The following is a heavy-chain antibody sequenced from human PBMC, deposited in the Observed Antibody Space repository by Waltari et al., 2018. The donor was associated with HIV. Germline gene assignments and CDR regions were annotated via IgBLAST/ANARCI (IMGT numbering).Heavy chain of an antibody. Sequence: QVQLVQSGAEVTTPGASVKVSVKPSGYTFTGYSMHWVPQAPGQGPEWMGWINPNSGGTNHAQKFQGRVTMTRDTSISTAYMELSRLRSDDTAVYYCAVLLWFGEPLSVDYWGQGTLVTVSS. CDR1: GYTFTGYS. CDR2: INPNSGGT. J-gene: IGHJ4*02. D-gene: IGHD3-10*01. V-gene: IGHV1-2*02. CDR3: AVLLWFGEPLSVDY.